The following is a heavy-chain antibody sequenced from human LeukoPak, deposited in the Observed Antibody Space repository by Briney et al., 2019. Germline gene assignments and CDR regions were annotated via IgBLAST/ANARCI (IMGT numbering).Heavy chain of an antibody. V-gene: IGHV4-39*01. CDR2: IYSSGNS. J-gene: IGHJ5*02. CDR1: GDSITTNSYL. CDR3: ARRGIWDLQIGNWFDL. D-gene: IGHD3-16*01. Sequence: PSETLSLTCSIWGDSITTNSYLWGLIRQSPGKGLEWIGSIYSSGNSYYNPSLKTRATISPDTSKNQYSLRLTSVTAADTAIYYCARRGIWDLQIGNWFDLWRQPIQVIVSS.